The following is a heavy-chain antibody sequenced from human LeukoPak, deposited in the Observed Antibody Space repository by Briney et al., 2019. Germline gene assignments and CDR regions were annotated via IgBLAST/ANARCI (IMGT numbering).Heavy chain of an antibody. D-gene: IGHD3-22*01. CDR3: AKEDNSGYYSFDY. CDR2: INPNNGGT. V-gene: IGHV1-2*02. J-gene: IGHJ4*02. CDR1: GYTFTDYY. Sequence: ASVKVSCKASGYTFTDYYIHWLRQAPGEGLEWMGWINPNNGGTDYAQKFEGRVTMTRDTSISTAYMDVSSLRSDDTAIYYCAKEDNSGYYSFDYWGQGALVTVSP.